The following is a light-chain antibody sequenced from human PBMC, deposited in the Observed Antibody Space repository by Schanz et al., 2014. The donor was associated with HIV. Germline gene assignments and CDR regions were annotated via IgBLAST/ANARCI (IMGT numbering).Light chain of an antibody. Sequence: QSVLTQPPSVSGPPGQRVTILCSGSSSNIGINTVNWHQHLPGTAPKLLMYANMERPSGVPDRFSGSGSGTSASLAISGLQSEDEADFYCATWDDSLNGWVFGGGTKLTVL. CDR3: ATWDDSLNGWV. J-gene: IGLJ3*02. CDR2: ANM. CDR1: SSNIGINT. V-gene: IGLV1-44*01.